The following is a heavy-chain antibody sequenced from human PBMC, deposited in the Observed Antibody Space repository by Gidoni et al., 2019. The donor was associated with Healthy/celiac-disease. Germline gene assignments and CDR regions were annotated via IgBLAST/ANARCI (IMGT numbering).Heavy chain of an antibody. J-gene: IGHJ4*02. Sequence: QVQLQESGPGLVKPSQTLSLTCTVSGGPISIGGYYWSWIRQHPGKGLEWIGYIYYSGSTYYNPSLKSRVTISVDTSKNQFSLKLSSVTAADTAVYYCARDLGRIAVFDYWGQGTLVTVSS. D-gene: IGHD6-19*01. CDR2: IYYSGST. V-gene: IGHV4-31*03. CDR1: GGPISIGGYY. CDR3: ARDLGRIAVFDY.